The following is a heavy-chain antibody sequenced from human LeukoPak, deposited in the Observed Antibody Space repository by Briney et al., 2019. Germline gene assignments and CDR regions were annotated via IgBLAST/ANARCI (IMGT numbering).Heavy chain of an antibody. J-gene: IGHJ4*02. D-gene: IGHD1-26*01. V-gene: IGHV5-51*01. CDR3: ARRRYSGSYYDY. CDR1: GYSFTSYW. Sequence: GESLQISCQGSGYSFTSYWIGWVRQLPGRGLGWMGIIYPGDSDTRYSPSFQGQVTISADKSISTAYLQWSSLKASDTAMYYCARRRYSGSYYDYWGQGTLVTVAS. CDR2: IYPGDSDT.